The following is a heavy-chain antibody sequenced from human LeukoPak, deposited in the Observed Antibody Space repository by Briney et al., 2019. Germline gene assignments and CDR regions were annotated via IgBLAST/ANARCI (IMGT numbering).Heavy chain of an antibody. D-gene: IGHD4-11*01. V-gene: IGHV3-20*04. CDR2: INWNGGST. CDR1: GFTFDDYG. J-gene: IGHJ4*02. CDR3: AKEPDYSNYVGYFDY. Sequence: GGSLRLSCAASGFTFDDYGMSWVRQAPGKGLEWVSGINWNGGSTGYADSVEGRFTISRDNAKNSLYLQMNSLRAEDTAVYYCAKEPDYSNYVGYFDYWGQGTLVTVSS.